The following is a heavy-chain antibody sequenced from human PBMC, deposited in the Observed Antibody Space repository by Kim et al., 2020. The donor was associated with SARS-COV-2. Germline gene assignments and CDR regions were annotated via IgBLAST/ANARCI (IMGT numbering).Heavy chain of an antibody. CDR1: GYTFIAYY. J-gene: IGHJ4*02. Sequence: ASVKVSCKASGYTFIAYYVHWVRQAPGQGLEWMGRINPNSGGTNYAQQFQGRVTMTRDTSISTAYMSLSRLRSDDTAVYYCARVPGKYSNFDFWGQGTLVAVSS. V-gene: IGHV1-2*06. CDR2: INPNSGGT. D-gene: IGHD4-4*01. CDR3: ARVPGKYSNFDF.